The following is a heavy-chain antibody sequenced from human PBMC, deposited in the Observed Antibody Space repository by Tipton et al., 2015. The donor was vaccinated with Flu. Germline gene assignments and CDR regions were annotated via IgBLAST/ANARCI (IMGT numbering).Heavy chain of an antibody. CDR1: GGSISSSNYY. CDR2: IYYSGST. J-gene: IGHJ5*02. D-gene: IGHD6-19*01. V-gene: IGHV4-39*01. CDR3: AGHSDGPDGSGWPNWFDP. Sequence: TLSLTCTVSGGSISSSNYYWGWIRQPPGKGLEWIGSIYYSGSTYYNPSLKSRVTVSVDTLKNQFSLNLNSVTAADTAVYYCAGHSDGPDGSGWPNWFDPWGRGTLVTVSS.